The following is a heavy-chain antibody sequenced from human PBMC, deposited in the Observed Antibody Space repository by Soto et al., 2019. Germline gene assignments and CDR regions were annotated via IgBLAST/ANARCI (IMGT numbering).Heavy chain of an antibody. V-gene: IGHV3-7*01. D-gene: IGHD3-16*01. CDR1: GFTFSSYW. J-gene: IGHJ6*03. CDR3: ARSQPLYSYYYYYMDV. CDR2: IKQDGSEK. Sequence: EVQLVESGGGLVQPGGSLRLSCAASGFTFSSYWMSWVRQAPGKGLEWVANIKQDGSEKYYVDSVKGRFTISRDNAKNSLYLQMNSLRAEDTAVYYCARSQPLYSYYYYYMDVWGQGTTVTVSS.